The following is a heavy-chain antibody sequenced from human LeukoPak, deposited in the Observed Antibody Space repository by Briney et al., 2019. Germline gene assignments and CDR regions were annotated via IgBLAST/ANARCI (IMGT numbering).Heavy chain of an antibody. D-gene: IGHD3-22*01. CDR1: GYTFTGYY. CDR3: AGGIVVVITTSYYYYYMDV. J-gene: IGHJ6*03. CDR2: INPNSGGT. Sequence: APVKVSCKASGYTFTGYYMHWVRQAPGQGLEWMGWINPNSGGTNYAQKFQGRVTMTRDTSISTAYMELSSLRSEDTAVYYCAGGIVVVITTSYYYYYMDVWGKGTTVTISS. V-gene: IGHV1-2*02.